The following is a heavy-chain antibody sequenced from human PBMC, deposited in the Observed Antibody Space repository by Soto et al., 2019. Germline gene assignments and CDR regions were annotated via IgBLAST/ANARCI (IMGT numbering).Heavy chain of an antibody. CDR2: IYHSGST. J-gene: IGHJ5*02. CDR1: GDSISSSKYY. V-gene: IGHV4-39*07. D-gene: IGHD3-3*01. CDR3: ARAGLEWSYNWFDP. Sequence: PSETLSLTCTFSGDSISSSKYYWGWIRQPPGKGLEWIGYIYHSGSTYYNPSLKSRVTISVDRSKNQFSLKLSSVTAADTAVYYCARAGLEWSYNWFDPWGQGTLVTVSS.